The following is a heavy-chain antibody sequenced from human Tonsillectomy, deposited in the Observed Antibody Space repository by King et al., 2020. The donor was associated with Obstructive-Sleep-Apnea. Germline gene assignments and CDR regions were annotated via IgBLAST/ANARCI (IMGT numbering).Heavy chain of an antibody. J-gene: IGHJ6*02. CDR2: MNPNSGNT. Sequence: QLVQSGAEVKKPGASVKVSCKASGYTFTSYDINWVRQATGQGLEWMGWMNPNSGNTGYAQKFQGRVTMTRNTSISTAYMELSSLRSEDTAVYYCARFADIRSLYYYYYYGMDVWGQGTTVTVSS. V-gene: IGHV1-8*01. CDR1: GYTFTSYD. CDR3: ARFADIRSLYYYYYYGMDV. D-gene: IGHD5-12*01.